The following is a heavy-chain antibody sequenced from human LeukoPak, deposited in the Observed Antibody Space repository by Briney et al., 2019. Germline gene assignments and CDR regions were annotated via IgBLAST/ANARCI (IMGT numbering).Heavy chain of an antibody. CDR1: GVTFSSHA. V-gene: IGHV3-23*01. J-gene: IGHJ4*02. CDR2: ISAGGSST. D-gene: IGHD3-10*01. CDR3: LGSYN. Sequence: GGSPRLSCEASGVTFSSHAMGWVRQAPGKGLEWVSSISAGGSSTYYADSVRGRFTISRDNSKNTLYLQMNSLRAEDTAIYYCLGSYNWGQGTLVTVSS.